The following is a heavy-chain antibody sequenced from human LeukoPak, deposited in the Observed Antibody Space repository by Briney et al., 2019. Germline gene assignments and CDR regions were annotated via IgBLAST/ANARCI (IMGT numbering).Heavy chain of an antibody. CDR2: INPNSGGT. Sequence: RASLKLSCKASGYTFTGYYMHWVRQAPGQGLEWMSRINPNSGGTNYAQTFQGRVTITRDTAMNPAYLQMSRVRSDDAAVYCCAAAATTSYFDYWGQGTLVTVSS. CDR3: AAAATTSYFDY. J-gene: IGHJ4*02. V-gene: IGHV1-2*06. CDR1: GYTFTGYY. D-gene: IGHD4-17*01.